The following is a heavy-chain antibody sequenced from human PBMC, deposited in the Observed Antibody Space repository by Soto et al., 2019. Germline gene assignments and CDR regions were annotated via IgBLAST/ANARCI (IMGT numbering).Heavy chain of an antibody. J-gene: IGHJ4*02. V-gene: IGHV3-30-3*01. CDR2: ISYDGSNN. CDR1: GFTFSSYA. D-gene: IGHD1-1*01. CDR3: ATKTNDQGYFDY. Sequence: QVQLVESGGGVVQPGRSLRLSCAASGFTFSSYAMHWVRQAPGKGLEWVAVISYDGSNNYYADSVTGRFTISRDNSKNTLYLQMNSLRAEDTAVYYCATKTNDQGYFDYWGQGTLVTVSS.